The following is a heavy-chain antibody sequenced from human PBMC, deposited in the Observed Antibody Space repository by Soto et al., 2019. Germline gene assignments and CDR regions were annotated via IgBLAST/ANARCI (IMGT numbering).Heavy chain of an antibody. J-gene: IGHJ4*02. D-gene: IGHD2-15*01. CDR1: GFSLSAPGVG. V-gene: IGHV2-5*02. Sequence: SGPTLVNPTDPLTLTCSFSGFSLSAPGVGVGWVRQPRGQALEFLALIYWDDDQKFRPSLRNRLTISKDTSKNEVVLTMTNMDSVDSGTYYCVHTPNYRLGGLHYWGRGTLVTVSS. CDR2: IYWDDDQ. CDR3: VHTPNYRLGGLHY.